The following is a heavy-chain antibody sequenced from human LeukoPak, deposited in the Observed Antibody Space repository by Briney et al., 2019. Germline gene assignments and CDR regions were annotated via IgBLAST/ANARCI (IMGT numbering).Heavy chain of an antibody. V-gene: IGHV1-8*01. CDR3: ARGRMVRGVTWWFDP. CDR2: MNPNSGNT. J-gene: IGHJ5*02. Sequence: ASVKVSCKASGYTFTSYDINWVGQATGQGLEWMGWMNPNSGNTGYAQKFQGRVTMTRNTSISTDYMELSSLRSEDTGVYYCARGRMVRGVTWWFDPWVQGTLVTVCS. D-gene: IGHD3-10*01. CDR1: GYTFTSYD.